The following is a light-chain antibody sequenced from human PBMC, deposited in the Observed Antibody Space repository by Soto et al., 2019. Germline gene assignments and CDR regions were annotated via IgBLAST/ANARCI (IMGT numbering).Light chain of an antibody. CDR3: QSYDISLSGYVV. V-gene: IGLV1-40*01. J-gene: IGLJ2*01. CDR1: SSNIGAGYD. CDR2: GNS. Sequence: QSVLTQPPSVSGAPGQRVTISCTGSSSNIGAGYDVHWYQQLPGTAPKVLIYGNSNRPSGVPHRFSGSKSGTSASLAITGLQAEDEADYYCQSYDISLSGYVVFGGGTKVTVL.